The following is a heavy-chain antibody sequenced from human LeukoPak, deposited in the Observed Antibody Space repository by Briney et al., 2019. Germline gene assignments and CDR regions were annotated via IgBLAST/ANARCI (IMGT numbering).Heavy chain of an antibody. CDR2: ISGSGGST. D-gene: IGHD1-26*01. CDR1: GFTFSSYA. J-gene: IGHJ4*02. Sequence: GRSLRLSCAASGFTFSSYAMSWVRQAPGKGLEWVSAISGSGGSTYYADSVKGRFTISRDNSKNTLYLQMNSLRAEDTAVYYCAKDLGVGATSGVAYWGQGTLVTVSS. CDR3: AKDLGVGATSGVAY. V-gene: IGHV3-23*01.